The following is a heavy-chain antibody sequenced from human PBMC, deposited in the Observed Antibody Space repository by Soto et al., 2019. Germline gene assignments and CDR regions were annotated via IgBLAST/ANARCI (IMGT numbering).Heavy chain of an antibody. CDR1: GGSISSYY. CDR2: IYTSGST. Sequence: PSETLSRTCTVSGGSISSYYWSWIRQPAGKGLEWIGRIYTSGSTNYNPSLKSRVTMSVDTSKNQFSLKLSSVTAADTAVYYCAREALEKGYYYYGMDVSGQGTTVTVYS. V-gene: IGHV4-4*07. D-gene: IGHD6-6*01. CDR3: AREALEKGYYYYGMDV. J-gene: IGHJ6*02.